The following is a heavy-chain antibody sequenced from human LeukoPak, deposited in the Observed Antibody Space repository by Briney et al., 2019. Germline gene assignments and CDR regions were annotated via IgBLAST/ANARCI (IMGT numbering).Heavy chain of an antibody. D-gene: IGHD4-11*01. J-gene: IGHJ4*02. CDR2: ISSSSSYI. CDR3: ARRHDYSNYPDY. CDR1: GFTFSSYS. V-gene: IGHV3-21*01. Sequence: PGGSLRLSCAASGFTFSSYSMNWVRQAPGKGLEWVSSISSSSSYIYYADSVKGRFTTSRDNAKNSLYLQMNSLRAEDTAVYYCARRHDYSNYPDYWGQGTLVTVSS.